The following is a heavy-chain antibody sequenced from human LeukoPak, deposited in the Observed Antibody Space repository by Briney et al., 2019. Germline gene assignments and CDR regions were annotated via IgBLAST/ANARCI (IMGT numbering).Heavy chain of an antibody. V-gene: IGHV1-18*01. D-gene: IGHD4-11*01. Sequence: ASVKVSCKASGYTFTSYGISWVRQAPGQGLEWMGWISAYNGNTNYAQKLQGRVTMTTDTSTSTAYMELRSLRSDDTAVYYCAKAGDYSNRYYFDYWGQGTLVTVSS. J-gene: IGHJ4*02. CDR2: ISAYNGNT. CDR1: GYTFTSYG. CDR3: AKAGDYSNRYYFDY.